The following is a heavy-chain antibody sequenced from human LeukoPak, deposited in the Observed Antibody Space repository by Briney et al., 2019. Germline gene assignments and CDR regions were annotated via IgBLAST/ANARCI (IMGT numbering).Heavy chain of an antibody. V-gene: IGHV4-39*01. CDR3: NYDSSGSIDY. D-gene: IGHD3-22*01. J-gene: IGHJ4*02. CDR2: IYYSGNT. Sequence: PSETLSLTCTVSGDSISTSNSYWGWIRQPPGKGLEWIGSIYYSGNTYYNASLKSRVTISVDTSKNQFSLKLTSVTAADTAVYYCNYDSSGSIDYWGQGTLVTVSS. CDR1: GDSISTSNSY.